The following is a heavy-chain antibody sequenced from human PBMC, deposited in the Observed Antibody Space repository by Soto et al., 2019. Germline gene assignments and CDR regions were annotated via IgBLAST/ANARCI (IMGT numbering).Heavy chain of an antibody. CDR2: INPATGAA. J-gene: IGHJ3*02. V-gene: IGHV1-2*02. Sequence: QLHLVQSGAVVKKPGASVTVSCSASGYPVTAYYMHWVRQAPGRGLEWMGGINPATGAAKYTQTFQGRVTMTRSRSPNTVFMELRGLPTEGSAFFYCPRGGGVGVAGSAAFDMWGQGTLVTVSS. D-gene: IGHD3-3*01. CDR3: PRGGGVGVAGSAAFDM. CDR1: GYPVTAYY.